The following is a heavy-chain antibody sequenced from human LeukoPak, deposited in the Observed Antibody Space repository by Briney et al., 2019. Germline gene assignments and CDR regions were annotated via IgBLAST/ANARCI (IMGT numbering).Heavy chain of an antibody. CDR2: ISSSSSYI. Sequence: PGGSLRLSCAASGFTFSSYSMNWVRQAPGKGLEWVSSISSSSSYIYYADSVKGRFTISRDNAKNSLYLQMNSLRAEDTAVYYCARALVGATPFGYWGQGTLVTVSS. CDR1: GFTFSSYS. J-gene: IGHJ4*02. D-gene: IGHD1-26*01. CDR3: ARALVGATPFGY. V-gene: IGHV3-21*01.